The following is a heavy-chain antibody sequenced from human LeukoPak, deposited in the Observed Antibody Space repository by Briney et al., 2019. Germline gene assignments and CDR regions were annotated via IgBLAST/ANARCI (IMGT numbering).Heavy chain of an antibody. J-gene: IGHJ4*02. CDR1: GYTLTELS. CDR2: FDPEDGET. Sequence: ASVKVSCKVSGYTLTELSMHWVRQAPGKGLEWMGGFDPEDGETIYAQKFQGRVTMTEDTSTDTAYMELSSLRSEDTAVYYCATDDTTYYYDSSGYHRNWGQGTLVTVSS. CDR3: ATDDTTYYYDSSGYHRN. V-gene: IGHV1-24*01. D-gene: IGHD3-22*01.